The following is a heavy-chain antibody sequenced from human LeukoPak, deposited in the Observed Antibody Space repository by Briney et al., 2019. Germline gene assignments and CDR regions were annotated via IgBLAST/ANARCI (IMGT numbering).Heavy chain of an antibody. J-gene: IGHJ6*02. CDR2: IIPIFGTA. Sequence: SVKVSCKASGYTFTSYYMHWVRQAPGQGLEWMGGIIPIFGTANYAQKFQGRVTITADESTSTAYMELSSLRSEDTAVYYCARERRRIAAQLTYYYYGMDVWGQGTTVTVSS. V-gene: IGHV1-69*13. D-gene: IGHD6-13*01. CDR3: ARERRRIAAQLTYYYYGMDV. CDR1: GYTFTSYY.